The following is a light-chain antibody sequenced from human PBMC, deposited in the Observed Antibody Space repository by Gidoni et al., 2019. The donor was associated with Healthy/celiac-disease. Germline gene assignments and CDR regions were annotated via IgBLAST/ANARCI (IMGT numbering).Light chain of an antibody. V-gene: IGLV2-14*01. CDR1: SSDVGGYNY. CDR2: AVS. Sequence: QSARTQPASVSGSPEQSITISCTGTSSDVGGYNYVSWYQQHPGKAPKLMIYAVSNRTSGVSNRFSGSKSGNTASLTISGLQAEDEADYYCSSYTSSSTLVFGGGTKLTVL. J-gene: IGLJ2*01. CDR3: SSYTSSSTLV.